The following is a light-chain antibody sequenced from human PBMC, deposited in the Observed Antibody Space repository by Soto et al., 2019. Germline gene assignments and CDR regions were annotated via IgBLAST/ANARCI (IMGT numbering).Light chain of an antibody. CDR2: DAS. J-gene: IGKJ5*01. CDR1: QSISSW. Sequence: DIQMTKSTSTLSASVGDRVTITCRASQSISSWLAWYQQKPGKAPKLLIYDASNLESGVPSRFSGSGSGTEFTLTISSLQPDDFATYYCQQYNSYPITFGQGTRLEI. V-gene: IGKV1-5*01. CDR3: QQYNSYPIT.